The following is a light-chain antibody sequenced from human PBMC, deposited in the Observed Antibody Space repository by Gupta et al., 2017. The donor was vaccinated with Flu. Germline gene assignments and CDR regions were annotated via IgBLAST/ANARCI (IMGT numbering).Light chain of an antibody. J-gene: IGKJ1*01. CDR2: GVS. CDR3: QQYGSSPPWT. CDR1: QSVSSGY. Sequence: IVLTQSPGTLSLSPGERATLSCRASQSVSSGYLTWYQQKPGQAPRLLIYGVSSRATGIPDRFSGSGSGTDFTLTISRLEPEDFAVYYCQQYGSSPPWTFGQGTMVEIK. V-gene: IGKV3-20*01.